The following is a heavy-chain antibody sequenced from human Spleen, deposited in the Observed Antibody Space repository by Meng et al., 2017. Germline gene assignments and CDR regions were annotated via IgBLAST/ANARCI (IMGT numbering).Heavy chain of an antibody. Sequence: QCLLVQAGVEVKEPWASVKVSCEASGYTLSSYGFSWVRQAPGQGLEWMGWINAYNGNTDYAQKFQGRVTMTTDTSTSTAYMELRSLRSDDTAVYYCATRGNPYLNCWGQGTLVTVSS. J-gene: IGHJ4*02. V-gene: IGHV1-18*01. CDR3: ATRGNPYLNC. CDR1: GYTLSSYG. CDR2: INAYNGNT.